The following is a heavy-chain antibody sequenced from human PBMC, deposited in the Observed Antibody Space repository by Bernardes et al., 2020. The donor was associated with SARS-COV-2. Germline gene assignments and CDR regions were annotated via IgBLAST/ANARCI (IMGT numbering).Heavy chain of an antibody. J-gene: IGHJ4*02. CDR2: INPDGSTT. D-gene: IGHD4-17*01. CDR3: ATAGDYRFDY. Sequence: GGSLRLSCAASGFTFSNYLMHWIRQAPGKGPVWVSRINPDGSTTNYADSVKGRFTISRDNAKNTLYLQMHSLRAEDTAVYYCATAGDYRFDYWGQGTLLTVSS. V-gene: IGHV3-74*01. CDR1: GFTFSNYL.